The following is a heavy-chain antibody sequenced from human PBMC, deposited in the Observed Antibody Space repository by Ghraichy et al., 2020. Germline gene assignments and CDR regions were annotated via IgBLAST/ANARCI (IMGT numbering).Heavy chain of an antibody. V-gene: IGHV4-34*01. CDR3: ARAHKGWLRPLDY. CDR1: GGSFSGYY. Sequence: SETLSLTCAVYGGSFSGYYWSWIRQPPGKGLEWIGEINHSGSTNYNPSLKSRVTISVDTSKNQFSLKLSSVTAADTAVYYCARAHKGWLRPLDYWGQGTLVTVSS. D-gene: IGHD5-12*01. CDR2: INHSGST. J-gene: IGHJ4*02.